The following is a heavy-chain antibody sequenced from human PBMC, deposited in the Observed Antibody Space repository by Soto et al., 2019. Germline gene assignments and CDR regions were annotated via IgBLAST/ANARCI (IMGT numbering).Heavy chain of an antibody. CDR3: AKEMKWGGMTTIHYFDS. D-gene: IGHD4-17*01. Sequence: EVQLVESGGGLVQPGRSLRLSCVASGFTADDYAMHWVRQAPGKGLEWVSGISSNSDTIDYADSVKGRFTISRDNAKNARFLQMNSLRLEDTALYYCAKEMKWGGMTTIHYFDSWGQGTLVTVSS. CDR1: GFTADDYA. V-gene: IGHV3-9*02. CDR2: ISSNSDTI. J-gene: IGHJ4*02.